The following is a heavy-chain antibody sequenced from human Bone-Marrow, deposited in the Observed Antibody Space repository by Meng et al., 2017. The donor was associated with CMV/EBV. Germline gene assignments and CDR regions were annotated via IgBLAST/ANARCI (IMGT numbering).Heavy chain of an antibody. CDR1: GFTFSSYS. D-gene: IGHD2-2*01. V-gene: IGHV3-21*01. CDR2: LSSGSTYT. CDR3: ARGRKAKYQMLFDAFDI. Sequence: GGSLRLSCAASGFTFSSYSMNWVRQAPGKGLEWVSSLSSGSTYTYYADSLKGRFTISRDNAKNSLYLQMNSLRAEDTAVYYCARGRKAKYQMLFDAFDIWGQGTMATVSS. J-gene: IGHJ3*02.